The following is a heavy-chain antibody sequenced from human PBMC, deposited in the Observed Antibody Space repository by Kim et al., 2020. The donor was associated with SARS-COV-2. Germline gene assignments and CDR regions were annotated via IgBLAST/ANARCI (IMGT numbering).Heavy chain of an antibody. CDR3: ARTQVVPAAIYGMDV. CDR2: IDWDDDK. V-gene: IGHV2-70*11. Sequence: SGPTLVNPTQALTLTCTFSGFSLSTSGMCVSWIRQPPGKALEWLARIDWDDDKYYSTSLKTRLTISKDTSKNQVVLTMTNMDPVDTATYYCARTQVVPAAIYGMDVWGQGTTVTVSS. D-gene: IGHD2-2*01. CDR1: GFSLSTSGMC. J-gene: IGHJ6*02.